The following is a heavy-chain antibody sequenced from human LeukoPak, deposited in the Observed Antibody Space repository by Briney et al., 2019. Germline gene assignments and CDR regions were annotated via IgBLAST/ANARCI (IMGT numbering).Heavy chain of an antibody. CDR2: ISSGSSYT. CDR1: GFTFSDYY. V-gene: IGHV3-11*05. J-gene: IGHJ4*02. CDR3: ARDSGYSGYSDY. D-gene: IGHD5-12*01. Sequence: GGSLRLSCAASGFTFSDYYMSWIRQAPGKGLEGVSYISSGSSYTDYADSVKGRFTISRDNAKNSLNLQMNSLRAEDTAVYYCARDSGYSGYSDYWGQGTLVTVSS.